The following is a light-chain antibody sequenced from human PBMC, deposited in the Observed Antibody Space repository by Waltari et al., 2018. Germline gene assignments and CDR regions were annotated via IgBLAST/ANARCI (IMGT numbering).Light chain of an antibody. CDR1: KNNVANQG. CDR3: AAWDNNLNAYV. J-gene: IGLJ1*01. Sequence: QAGLTQPPSVSKALKQTATPTCIGNKNNVANQGDVWLQQRQGHPPKLLTSRTNNRPSGISERFSTSRSGNTASLTISGLQAEDEGDYYCAAWDNNLNAYVFGPGTKFTVL. V-gene: IGLV10-54*04. CDR2: RTN.